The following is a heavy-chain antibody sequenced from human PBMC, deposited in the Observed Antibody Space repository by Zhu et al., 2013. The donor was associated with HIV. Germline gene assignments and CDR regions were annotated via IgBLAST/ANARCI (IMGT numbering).Heavy chain of an antibody. J-gene: IGHJ1*01. V-gene: IGHV1-2*02. Sequence: QVQLAQSGAEVKKPGASVKVSCKVSGYTFTDDYIHWVRQAPGQGLEWMGWINPNTGGANYAQKFQGRVTMTRDTSITTAYMELSRLRSDDTAVYYCALGKGQHWGQGTLVTVSS. D-gene: IGHD3-10*01. CDR3: ALGKGQH. CDR2: INPNTGGA. CDR1: GYTFTDDY.